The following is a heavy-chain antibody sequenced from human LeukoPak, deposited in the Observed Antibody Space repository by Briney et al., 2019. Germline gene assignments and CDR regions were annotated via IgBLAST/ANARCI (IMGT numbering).Heavy chain of an antibody. CDR1: GYTFTSYG. CDR2: INTNTGNP. CDR3: ARDLTGYETDY. J-gene: IGHJ4*02. V-gene: IGHV7-4-1*02. D-gene: IGHD1-14*01. Sequence: ASVKVSCKASGYTFTSYGISWVRQAPGQGLEWMGWINTNTGNPTYAQGFTGRFVFSLDTSVSTAYLQISSLKAEDTAVYYCARDLTGYETDYWGQGTLVTVSS.